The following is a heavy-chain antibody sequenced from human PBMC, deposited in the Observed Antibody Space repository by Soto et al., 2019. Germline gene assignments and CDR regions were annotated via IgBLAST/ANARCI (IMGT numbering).Heavy chain of an antibody. Sequence: ASVKVSCKASGGTFSSYAISWVRQAPGQGLEWMGGIIPIFGTANYAQKFQGRVTITADESTSTAYMELSSLRSEDTAVYYCARGWGYYYDSSGSIDYWGQGTLVTVSS. J-gene: IGHJ4*02. CDR1: GGTFSSYA. CDR2: IIPIFGTA. V-gene: IGHV1-69*13. D-gene: IGHD3-22*01. CDR3: ARGWGYYYDSSGSIDY.